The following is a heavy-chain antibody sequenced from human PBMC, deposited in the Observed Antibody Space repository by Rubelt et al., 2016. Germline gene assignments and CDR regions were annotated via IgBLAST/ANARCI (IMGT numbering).Heavy chain of an antibody. Sequence: QLQLQESGPGLVKPSETLSLTCTVSGGSISSGGYSWSWIRQPPGKGLEWIGYIYHSGSTYYNPSLKRRVTISVDRSKNQFSLKLSSVTAADTAVYYCARVFTASAVDYWGQGTLVTVSS. V-gene: IGHV4-30-2*01. J-gene: IGHJ4*02. CDR2: IYHSGST. CDR3: ARVFTASAVDY. CDR1: GGSISSGGYS.